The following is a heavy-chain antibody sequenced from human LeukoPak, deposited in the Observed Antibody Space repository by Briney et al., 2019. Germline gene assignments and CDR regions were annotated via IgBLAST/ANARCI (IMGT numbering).Heavy chain of an antibody. CDR2: ISYDGSNK. CDR1: GFTFSSYA. CDR3: AKDGYYGSGSDLNYFDY. Sequence: SGGSLRLSCAASGFTFSSYAMHWVRQAPGKGLEWVAVISYDGSNKYYADSVKGRFTISRDNSKNTLYLQMNSLRAEDTAVYYCAKDGYYGSGSDLNYFDYWGQGTLVTVSS. J-gene: IGHJ4*02. D-gene: IGHD3-10*01. V-gene: IGHV3-30*04.